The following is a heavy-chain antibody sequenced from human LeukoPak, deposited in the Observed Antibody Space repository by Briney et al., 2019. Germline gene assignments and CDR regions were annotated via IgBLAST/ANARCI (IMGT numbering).Heavy chain of an antibody. CDR3: AKVAQWEPHLDY. CDR1: GFAFSSYG. J-gene: IGHJ4*02. CDR2: VGDDGTDK. Sequence: GGSLRLSCAASGFAFSSYGMHWVRQAPGKGLEWVTFVGDDGTDKYYADSVKGRFTISRDNPKNTLYLQMNSLRAEDTAVYYCAKVAQWEPHLDYWGQGTLVTVSS. V-gene: IGHV3-30*02. D-gene: IGHD1-26*01.